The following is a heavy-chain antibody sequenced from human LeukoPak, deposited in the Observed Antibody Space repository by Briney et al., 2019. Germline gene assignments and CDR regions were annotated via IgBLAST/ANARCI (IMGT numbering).Heavy chain of an antibody. CDR2: INHSGST. J-gene: IGHJ4*02. D-gene: IGHD5-12*01. CDR1: GGSSSGYY. CDR3: ARETWIGYYFDY. Sequence: SETLSLTCAVYGGSSSGYYWSWIRKPPGKGLEWIGEINHSGSTNYNPSLKSRVTISVDTSKNQFSLKLSSVTAADTAVYYCARETWIGYYFDYWGQGTLVTVSS. V-gene: IGHV4-34*01.